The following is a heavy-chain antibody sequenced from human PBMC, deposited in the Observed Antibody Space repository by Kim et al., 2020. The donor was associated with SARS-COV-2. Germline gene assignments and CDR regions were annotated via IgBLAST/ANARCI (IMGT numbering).Heavy chain of an antibody. CDR1: GFTFSSYW. V-gene: IGHV3-74*01. CDR2: INSDGSST. CDR3: ARRIAVAGTRPYYYYYYGMDV. Sequence: GGSLRLSCAASGFTFSSYWMHWVRQAPGKGLVWVSRINSDGSSTSYADSVKGRFTISRDNAKNTLYLQMNSLRAEDTAVYYCARRIAVAGTRPYYYYYYGMDVWGQGTTVTVSS. D-gene: IGHD6-19*01. J-gene: IGHJ6*02.